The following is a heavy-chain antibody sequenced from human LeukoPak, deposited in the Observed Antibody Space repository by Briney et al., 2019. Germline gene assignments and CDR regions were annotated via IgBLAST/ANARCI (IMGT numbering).Heavy chain of an antibody. D-gene: IGHD1-26*01. CDR3: ARRPTGSDYFDY. Sequence: GGSLRLSCSASGFSFSNYAMHWVRQAPGKGLEYVSAISSNGGSTYYADSVKGRFTISRDNSKNTLYLQMSSLRPEDTAVYYCARRPTGSDYFDYWGQGTLVTVSS. CDR2: ISSNGGST. CDR1: GFSFSNYA. V-gene: IGHV3-64D*09. J-gene: IGHJ4*02.